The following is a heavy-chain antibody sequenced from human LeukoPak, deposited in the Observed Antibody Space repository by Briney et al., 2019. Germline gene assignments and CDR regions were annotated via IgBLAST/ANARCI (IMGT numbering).Heavy chain of an antibody. Sequence: SETLSLTCTVSGGSISSGGYYWSWIRQHPGKGLEWSGYIYYSGSTYYNPSLKSRVTISVDTSKNQFSLKLSSVTAADTAVYYCARSYYDSSGYYWDAFDIWGQGTMVTVSS. CDR1: GGSISSGGYY. CDR3: ARSYYDSSGYYWDAFDI. J-gene: IGHJ3*02. CDR2: IYYSGST. V-gene: IGHV4-31*03. D-gene: IGHD3-22*01.